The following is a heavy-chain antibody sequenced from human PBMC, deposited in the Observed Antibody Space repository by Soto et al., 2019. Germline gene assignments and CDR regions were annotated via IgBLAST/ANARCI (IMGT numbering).Heavy chain of an antibody. J-gene: IGHJ4*02. V-gene: IGHV3-21*01. CDR3: AREGVGIVVVPAADY. Sequence: PGGSLRLSCAASGFTFSSYSMNWVRQAPGKGLEWVSSISSSSSYIYYADSVKGRFTISRDNAKSSLYLQMNSLRAEDTAVYYCAREGVGIVVVPAADYWGQGTLVTVSS. D-gene: IGHD2-2*01. CDR2: ISSSSSYI. CDR1: GFTFSSYS.